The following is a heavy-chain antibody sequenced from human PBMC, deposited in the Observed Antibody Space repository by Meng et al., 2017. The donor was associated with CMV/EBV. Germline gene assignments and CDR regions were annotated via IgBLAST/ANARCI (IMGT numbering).Heavy chain of an antibody. V-gene: IGHV1-46*01. D-gene: IGHD1-26*01. CDR3: ARAFPRSSGSYYLSPFFDY. CDR1: GYTFTSYY. J-gene: IGHJ4*02. CDR2: INPSGGST. Sequence: ASVKVSCKASGYTFTSYYMHWVRQAPGQGLEGMGIINPSGGSTSYAQKFQGRVTMTRDTSTSTVYMELCSLRSEDTAVYYCARAFPRSSGSYYLSPFFDYWGQGTLVTVSS.